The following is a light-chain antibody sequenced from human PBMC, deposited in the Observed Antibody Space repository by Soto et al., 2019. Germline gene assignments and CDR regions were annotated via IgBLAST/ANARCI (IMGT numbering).Light chain of an antibody. J-gene: IGLJ3*02. CDR1: NSDVGTYEL. V-gene: IGLV2-23*01. Sequence: QSALTQPASVSGSPGQSITISCTGTNSDVGTYELVSWYQQHPARAPKLMIYEGSKRPSGVSNRFSGSKSGDTASLTISGLQAEDEANYYCCSYAASSALWVFGGGTKLTVL. CDR2: EGS. CDR3: CSYAASSALWV.